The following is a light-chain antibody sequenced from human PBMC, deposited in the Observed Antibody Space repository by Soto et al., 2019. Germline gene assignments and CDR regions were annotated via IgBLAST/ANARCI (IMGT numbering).Light chain of an antibody. CDR2: EVS. V-gene: IGLV2-14*01. CDR1: SSEVGSHNH. CDR3: NSLSAAGSSYV. J-gene: IGLJ1*01. Sequence: QSALTQPASVSGSPGRSIAISCTGTSSEVGSHNHVSWYQQYPGKAPKLIIYEVSNRPSGVSARFSGSKFGSTASLTISGLQAEDEAEYYCNSLSAAGSSYVFGPGTNLTVL.